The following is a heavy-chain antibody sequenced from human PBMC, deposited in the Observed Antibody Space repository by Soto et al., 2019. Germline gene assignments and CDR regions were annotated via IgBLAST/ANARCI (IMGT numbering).Heavy chain of an antibody. CDR3: ASWEMYYYGMDV. V-gene: IGHV4-39*01. Sequence: QLQLQESGPGLVKPSETLSLTCTVSGGSISSSSYYWGWIRQPPGKVLEWIGSIYYSGSTYYNPSLKSRVTISVDTSKNQFSLKLSSVTAADTAVYYCASWEMYYYGMDVWGQGTTVTVSS. CDR2: IYYSGST. CDR1: GGSISSSSYY. J-gene: IGHJ6*02. D-gene: IGHD1-26*01.